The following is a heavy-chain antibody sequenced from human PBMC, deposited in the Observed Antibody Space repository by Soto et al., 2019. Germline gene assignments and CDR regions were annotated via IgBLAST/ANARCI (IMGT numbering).Heavy chain of an antibody. V-gene: IGHV3-74*01. CDR3: ARADYSSSWYRD. Sequence: PGGSLRLSCAASGFTFSSHWMHWVRQAPGKGLVWVSRINSDGSSTSYADSVKGRFTISRDNAKNTLYLQMNSLRAEDTAVYYCARADYSSSWYRDWGQGTLVTVSS. D-gene: IGHD6-13*01. CDR2: INSDGSST. J-gene: IGHJ4*02. CDR1: GFTFSSHW.